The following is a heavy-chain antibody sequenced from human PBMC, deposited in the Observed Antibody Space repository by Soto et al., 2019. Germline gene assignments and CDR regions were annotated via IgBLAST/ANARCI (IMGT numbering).Heavy chain of an antibody. CDR2: LGAADDP. D-gene: IGHD2-15*01. CDR3: ARAYSGRLPRRADYYYAMDV. V-gene: IGHV3-13*05. J-gene: IGHJ6*02. Sequence: GGSLRLSCAASSFTLSAYDMHWVRQPNGKGLEWVSALGAADDPYYLGSVKGRFTISRENAKNSLYLQMNNLRAGDTAVYYCARAYSGRLPRRADYYYAMDVWGQGTTVTVSS. CDR1: SFTLSAYD.